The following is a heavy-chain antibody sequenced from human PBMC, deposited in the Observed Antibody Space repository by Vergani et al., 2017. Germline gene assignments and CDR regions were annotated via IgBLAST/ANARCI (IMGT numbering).Heavy chain of an antibody. Sequence: QVQLVESGGGVVQPGRSLRLSCAASGFTFSSYGMHWVRQAPGKGLEWVAVIWYDGSNKYYADSVKGRFTISRDNSKNTLYLQMNSLRAEDTAVYYCARGKGSSGYYYAGYYFDYWGQGTLVTVSS. D-gene: IGHD3-22*01. J-gene: IGHJ4*02. CDR2: IWYDGSNK. CDR3: ARGKGSSGYYYAGYYFDY. CDR1: GFTFSSYG. V-gene: IGHV3-33*01.